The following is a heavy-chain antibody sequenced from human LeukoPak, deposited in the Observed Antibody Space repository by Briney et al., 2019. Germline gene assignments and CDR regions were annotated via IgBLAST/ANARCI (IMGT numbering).Heavy chain of an antibody. J-gene: IGHJ6*02. CDR2: INPNSGGT. V-gene: IGHV1-2*04. CDR3: ARGEFSPYYYYYGMDV. Sequence: ASVKVSCKASGYTFTGYYMHCVRHAPGQGRECMGWINPNSGGTNYAQKFQGWVTMTRDTSISTAYMELSRLRSDDTAVYYCARGEFSPYYYYYGMDVWGQGTTVTVPS. D-gene: IGHD3-3*01. CDR1: GYTFTGYY.